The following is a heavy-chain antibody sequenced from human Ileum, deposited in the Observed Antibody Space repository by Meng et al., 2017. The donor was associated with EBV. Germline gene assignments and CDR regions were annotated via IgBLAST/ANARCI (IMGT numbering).Heavy chain of an antibody. J-gene: IGHJ4*02. Sequence: VELVVSGGALVPPGGFLSRSCATSGFPFSHYWMHWVRQVPGKGLVWVSRTNEDGGFTTYADSVRGRFTISRDNTKNILYLQMDSLRAEDTAVYFCSRDLAGPYDDWGQGTLVTVSS. CDR3: SRDLAGPYDD. CDR1: GFPFSHYW. CDR2: TNEDGGFT. V-gene: IGHV3-74*01.